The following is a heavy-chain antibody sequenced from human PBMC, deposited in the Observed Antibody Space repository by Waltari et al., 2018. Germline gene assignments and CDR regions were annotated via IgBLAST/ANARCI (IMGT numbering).Heavy chain of an antibody. V-gene: IGHV4-34*01. CDR1: GGSFSGYY. D-gene: IGHD3-22*01. J-gene: IGHJ4*02. Sequence: QVQLQQWGAGLLKPSETLSLTCAVYGGSFSGYYWSWIRQPPGKGLEWIGEINHSGSTNYNPSLKSRVTISVETSKNQFSLKLSSVTAADTAVYYCARVPHYYDSSGYYGWGQGTLVTVSS. CDR3: ARVPHYYDSSGYYG. CDR2: INHSGST.